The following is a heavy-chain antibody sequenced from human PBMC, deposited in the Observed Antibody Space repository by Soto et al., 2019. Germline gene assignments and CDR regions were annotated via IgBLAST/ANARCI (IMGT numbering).Heavy chain of an antibody. CDR3: TTDSYITSVTVRFEY. Sequence: GRPLRLYCAASGFTFSSYAMNWVRQAPGKGLEWVSTIGGSGGSPYYADSVKGRFTISRDNAKNSLYLQMNSLKTEDTAVYYCTTDSYITSVTVRFEYWGHGTLVTVSS. V-gene: IGHV3-23*01. CDR2: IGGSGGSP. CDR1: GFTFSSYA. D-gene: IGHD2-2*01. J-gene: IGHJ4*01.